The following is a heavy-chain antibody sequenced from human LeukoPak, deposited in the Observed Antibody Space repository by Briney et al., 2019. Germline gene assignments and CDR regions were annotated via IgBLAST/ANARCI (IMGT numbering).Heavy chain of an antibody. Sequence: TGGSLRLSCAASGFTFSSYAMSWVRQAPGKGLEWVSAISGSGGSTYYADSVKGRFTISRDSSKNALYLQMNSLRAEDTAVYYCAKEGAGDSDYYGMDVWGQGTTVTVSS. J-gene: IGHJ6*02. CDR2: ISGSGGST. CDR1: GFTFSSYA. D-gene: IGHD4-17*01. CDR3: AKEGAGDSDYYGMDV. V-gene: IGHV3-23*01.